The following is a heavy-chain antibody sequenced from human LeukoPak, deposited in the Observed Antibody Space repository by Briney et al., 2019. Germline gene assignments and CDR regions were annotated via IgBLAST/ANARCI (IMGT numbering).Heavy chain of an antibody. CDR1: GGSISSGGYY. CDR2: LFHSGTR. J-gene: IGHJ4*02. V-gene: IGHV4-61*08. Sequence: SQTLSLTCTVSGGSISSGGYYWIWIRQPPGKGLEWISYLFHSGTRRYNPSLKSRVTISAATTKNQIFLTLNSTTAADTAVYYCARRRGWKQQLVYFDYWGQGTLATVSS. CDR3: ARRRGWKQQLVYFDY. D-gene: IGHD6-13*01.